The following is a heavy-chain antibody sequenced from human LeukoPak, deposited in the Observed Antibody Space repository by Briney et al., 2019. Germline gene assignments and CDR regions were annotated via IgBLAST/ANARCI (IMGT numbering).Heavy chain of an antibody. CDR2: ISSSGSTI. CDR3: ARASGSYYFDY. Sequence: GGSLRLSCAASGFTFSSYEMNWVRQAPGRGLEWVSYISSSGSTIYYADSVKGRFTISRDYAKNSLYLQMNSLRAEDTAVYYCARASGSYYFDYWGQGTLVTVSS. D-gene: IGHD1-26*01. V-gene: IGHV3-48*03. CDR1: GFTFSSYE. J-gene: IGHJ4*02.